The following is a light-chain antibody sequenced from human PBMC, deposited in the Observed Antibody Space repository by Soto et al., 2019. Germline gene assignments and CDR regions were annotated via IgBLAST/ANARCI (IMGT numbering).Light chain of an antibody. J-gene: IGLJ1*01. V-gene: IGLV1-44*01. CDR1: SSNIGRNT. CDR2: NNN. CDR3: AAWDDSLSGSV. Sequence: QSVLSQPPSASGTPGQRVTISCAGSSSNIGRNTVNWYQQLPGTAPKLLIYNNNQWPSGVPDRFSGSKSGTSASLAISGLQSEDEADYYCAAWDDSLSGSVFGTGTKRTVL.